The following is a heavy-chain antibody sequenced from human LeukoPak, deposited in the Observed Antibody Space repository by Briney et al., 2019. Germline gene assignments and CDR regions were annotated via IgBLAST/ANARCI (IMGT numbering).Heavy chain of an antibody. V-gene: IGHV4-34*01. Sequence: SETLSLTCAVYGVSFSGYYWSWIRQPPGKGLEWIGEINHSGSTNYNPSLKSRVTISVDTSKNQSSLKLSSVTAADTAVYYCARGGGDDYGDYKSFYWGQGTLVTVSS. CDR1: GVSFSGYY. D-gene: IGHD4-17*01. J-gene: IGHJ4*02. CDR3: ARGGGDDYGDYKSFY. CDR2: INHSGST.